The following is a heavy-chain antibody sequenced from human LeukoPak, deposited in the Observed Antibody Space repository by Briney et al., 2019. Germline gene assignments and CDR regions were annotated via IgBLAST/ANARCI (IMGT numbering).Heavy chain of an antibody. J-gene: IGHJ4*02. Sequence: PGGSLRLSCAASGFTFSNYWMSWVRQAPGKGLEWVANIKEDGSEKYYGDSVKGRFTISRDNAKNSLYLQMNSLRVKDTALYYCTKRVKYGGTWDHFADWGQGTLVTVSS. CDR3: TKRVKYGGTWDHFAD. D-gene: IGHD1-26*01. CDR1: GFTFSNYW. CDR2: IKEDGSEK. V-gene: IGHV3-7*03.